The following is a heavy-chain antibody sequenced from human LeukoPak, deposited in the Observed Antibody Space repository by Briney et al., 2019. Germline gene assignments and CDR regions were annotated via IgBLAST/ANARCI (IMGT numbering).Heavy chain of an antibody. CDR2: IYYSGST. D-gene: IGHD5-18*01. J-gene: IGHJ6*03. Sequence: PSETLSLTCIVSGGSISSSRDYWAWIRQPPGKGLEWIANIYYSGSTYYNPSLKSRVTISVDTSKNQFSLKLSSVTAADTAVYYCARDRPRLRGYSYGYYYYMDVWGKGTTVTVSS. CDR3: ARDRPRLRGYSYGYYYYMDV. V-gene: IGHV4-39*07. CDR1: GGSISSSRDY.